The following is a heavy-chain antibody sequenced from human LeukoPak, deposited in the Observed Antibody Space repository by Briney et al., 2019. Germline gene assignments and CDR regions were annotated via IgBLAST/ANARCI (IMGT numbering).Heavy chain of an antibody. D-gene: IGHD3-3*01. J-gene: IGHJ6*03. V-gene: IGHV5-51*01. Sequence: GESLKISCKGSGYSFTTYWIGWVRQMPGKGLEWMGIIYPDDSDTRYGPSFQGQVTISADKSIRTAYLQWSSLEASDTAMYYCARHADFFSAPSYPAYYMDVWGKGTTVTVSS. CDR1: GYSFTTYW. CDR3: ARHADFFSAPSYPAYYMDV. CDR2: IYPDDSDT.